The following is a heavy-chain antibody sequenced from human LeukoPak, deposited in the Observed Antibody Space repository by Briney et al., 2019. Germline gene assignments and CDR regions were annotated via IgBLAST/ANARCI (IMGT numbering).Heavy chain of an antibody. J-gene: IGHJ4*02. CDR2: INPNSGGT. Sequence: GASVKVSCKASGYTFTGYYMHWVRQAPGQGLEWMGWINPNSGGTNYAQKFQGRVTMTRDTSISTAYMELSRLRSDDTAVYYCARGSPIKFIAAAGKNFDYWGQGTLVTVSS. V-gene: IGHV1-2*02. D-gene: IGHD6-13*01. CDR3: ARGSPIKFIAAAGKNFDY. CDR1: GYTFTGYY.